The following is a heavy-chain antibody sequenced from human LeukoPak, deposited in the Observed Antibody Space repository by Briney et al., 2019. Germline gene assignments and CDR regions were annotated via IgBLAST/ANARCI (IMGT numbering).Heavy chain of an antibody. J-gene: IGHJ4*02. CDR1: GYSISTDCY. CDR3: ARAPRDSSGYYMRSFDY. V-gene: IGHV4-38-2*02. CDR2: MDHSGYT. D-gene: IGHD3-22*01. Sequence: SEALSLTCTVSGYSISTDCYWGCIRQPPGQGLEWIGSMDHSGYTYYYPSLKSRVTISVDRSKNQFSLKLTSVTAADTAVYYCARAPRDSSGYYMRSFDYWGQGTLVTVSS.